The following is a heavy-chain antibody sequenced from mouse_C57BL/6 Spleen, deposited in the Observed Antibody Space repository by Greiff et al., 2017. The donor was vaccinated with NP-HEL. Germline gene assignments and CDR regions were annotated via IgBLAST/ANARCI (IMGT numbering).Heavy chain of an antibody. J-gene: IGHJ3*01. CDR3: ARDYDGGWFAY. V-gene: IGHV1-82*01. D-gene: IGHD1-1*01. CDR2: IYPGAGDT. CDR1: GYAFSSSW. Sequence: QVQLQQSGPELVKPGASVKISCKASGYAFSSSWMNWVKQRPGKGLEWIGRIYPGAGDTNYNGKFTGKATLTADKSSSTAYMQLSSLTSEDSAVYFCARDYDGGWFAYWGQGTLVTVSA.